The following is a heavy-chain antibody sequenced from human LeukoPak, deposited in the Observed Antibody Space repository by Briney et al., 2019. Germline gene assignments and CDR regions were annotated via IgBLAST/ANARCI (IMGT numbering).Heavy chain of an antibody. Sequence: GGSLRLSCAASGFTFSDYYMSWIRQAPGKGLEWVSYISSSGSTIYYADSVKGRFTISRDNAKNSLYLQMNSLRAEDTAVYYCARLDLDTYYYDSSGYFLDYWGQGTLVTVSS. CDR3: ARLDLDTYYYDSSGYFLDY. D-gene: IGHD3-22*01. CDR2: ISSSGSTI. V-gene: IGHV3-11*04. J-gene: IGHJ4*02. CDR1: GFTFSDYY.